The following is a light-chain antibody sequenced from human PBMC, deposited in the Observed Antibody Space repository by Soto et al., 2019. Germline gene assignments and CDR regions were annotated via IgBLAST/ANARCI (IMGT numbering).Light chain of an antibody. CDR3: PSYDRSLSVSV. CDR2: GNS. V-gene: IGLV1-40*01. J-gene: IGLJ3*02. Sequence: QSVLTQPPSVSGAPGQRVTISCTGSNSNIGTGYGAGYDVHWYPRLPGTAPKLLIYGNSNRPSGVPDRFSGSKSGTSASLAITGLQAEDDADYYCPSYDRSLSVSVFGGGTKVTV. CDR1: NSNIGTGYGAGYD.